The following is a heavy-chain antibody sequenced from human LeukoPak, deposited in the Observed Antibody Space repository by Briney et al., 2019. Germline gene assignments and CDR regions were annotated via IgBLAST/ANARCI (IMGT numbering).Heavy chain of an antibody. CDR3: ARSPVGYNIPHYFDY. Sequence: GGSLRLSCAASGFTFSSYGMHWVRQAPGKGLEWVAVIWYGGSNKYYADSVKGRFTISRDNSKNTLYLQMNSLRAEDTAVYYCARSPVGYNIPHYFDYWGQGTLVTVSS. V-gene: IGHV3-33*01. D-gene: IGHD3-10*01. J-gene: IGHJ4*02. CDR1: GFTFSSYG. CDR2: IWYGGSNK.